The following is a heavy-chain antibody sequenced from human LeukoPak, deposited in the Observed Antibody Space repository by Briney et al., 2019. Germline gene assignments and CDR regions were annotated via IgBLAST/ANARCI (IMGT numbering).Heavy chain of an antibody. D-gene: IGHD3-22*01. CDR2: IYSGGST. V-gene: IGHV3-66*01. Sequence: GGSLRLSCAASGFTVSSNYMSWVRQAPGKGLEWVSVIYSGGSTYYADSVKGRFTISRDNSKNTLYLQMNSLRAEDTAVYCCARWPHTMIDGFDPWGQGTLVTVSS. CDR1: GFTVSSNY. J-gene: IGHJ5*02. CDR3: ARWPHTMIDGFDP.